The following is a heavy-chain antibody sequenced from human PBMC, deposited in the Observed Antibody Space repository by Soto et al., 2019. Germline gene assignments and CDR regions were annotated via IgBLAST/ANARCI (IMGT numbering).Heavy chain of an antibody. CDR1: GYSFDTFG. CDR2: ISIEKGDT. J-gene: IGHJ2*01. V-gene: IGHV1-18*01. D-gene: IGHD2-15*01. Sequence: QVQVVQSGAEAKKPGASVKVACKASGYSFDTFGMSWVRQAPGQGLEWMGWISIEKGDTNSAQKFQDRVTMTTDTSTSTAYMELRSLTSDDTAVYYCARCYCSVGSCFTCWHFDLWGRGTLVTVSS. CDR3: ARCYCSVGSCFTCWHFDL.